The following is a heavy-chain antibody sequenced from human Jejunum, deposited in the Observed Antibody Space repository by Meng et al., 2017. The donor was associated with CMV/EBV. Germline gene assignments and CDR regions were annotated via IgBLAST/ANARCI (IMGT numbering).Heavy chain of an antibody. CDR3: ARSSAGHYVLDDADY. V-gene: IGHV1-69*05. CDR2: IIPVFGTA. CDR1: GGTFSSYA. J-gene: IGHJ4*02. D-gene: IGHD3-10*02. Sequence: SGGTFSSYAFPWVRQAPGQGLEWMGGIIPVFGTANYAQKFQGRVTITTDESTATAYMELSSLTSEDTAVYYCARSSAGHYVLDDADYWGQGTLVTVSS.